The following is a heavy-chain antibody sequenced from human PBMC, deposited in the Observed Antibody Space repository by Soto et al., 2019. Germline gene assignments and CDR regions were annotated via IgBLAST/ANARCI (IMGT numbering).Heavy chain of an antibody. CDR1: GGSFSGYY. J-gene: IGHJ4*02. CDR3: ATAETYGSGSYYYFDY. CDR2: INHSGST. V-gene: IGHV4-34*01. D-gene: IGHD3-10*01. Sequence: PSETLSLTCAVYGGSFSGYYWSWIRQPPGKGLEWIGEINHSGSTNYNPSLKSRVTISVDTSKNQFSLKLSSVTAADTAVYYCATAETYGSGSYYYFDYWGQGTLVTVSS.